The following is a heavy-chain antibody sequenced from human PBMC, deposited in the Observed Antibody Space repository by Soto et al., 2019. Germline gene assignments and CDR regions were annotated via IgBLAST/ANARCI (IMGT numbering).Heavy chain of an antibody. CDR3: ARDRGGSYYGDYYYDYGMDV. V-gene: IGHV1-18*01. CDR1: GYTLTSDG. CDR2: ISAYNGNT. J-gene: IGHJ6*02. D-gene: IGHD1-26*01. Sequence: ASVKLSFKASGYTLTSDGIIWLRQAPRQGLEWMGSISAYNGNTNYAQKLQGRVTMTTDTSTSTAYMELRSLISDDTAVDYCARDRGGSYYGDYYYDYGMDVWGQGTTVTVSS.